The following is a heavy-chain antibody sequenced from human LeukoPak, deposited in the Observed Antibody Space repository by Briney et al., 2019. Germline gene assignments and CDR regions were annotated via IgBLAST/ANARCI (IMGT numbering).Heavy chain of an antibody. CDR3: ARAPYYYGSGSHLYYHYYMDV. D-gene: IGHD3-10*01. CDR2: IKQDGSEK. CDR1: GFTFSSYW. Sequence: GGSLRLSCAASGFTFSSYWMSWVRQAPGKGLEWVANIKQDGSEKYYVDSVKGRFTISRDNAKNSLYLQMNSLRAEDTAVYYCARAPYYYGSGSHLYYHYYMDVWGKGTTVTVSS. J-gene: IGHJ6*03. V-gene: IGHV3-7*03.